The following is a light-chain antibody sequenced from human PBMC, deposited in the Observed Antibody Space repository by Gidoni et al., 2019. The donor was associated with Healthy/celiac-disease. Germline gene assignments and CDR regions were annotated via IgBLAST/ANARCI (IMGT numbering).Light chain of an antibody. Sequence: ATLSCRASQSVSSNLAWYQQKPGQAPRLLIYGASTRATGIPARFSGSGSGTEFTLTISSLQSEDFAVYYCQQYNNWPLYTFGQGTKLEIK. J-gene: IGKJ2*01. CDR3: QQYNNWPLYT. CDR1: QSVSSN. CDR2: GAS. V-gene: IGKV3-15*01.